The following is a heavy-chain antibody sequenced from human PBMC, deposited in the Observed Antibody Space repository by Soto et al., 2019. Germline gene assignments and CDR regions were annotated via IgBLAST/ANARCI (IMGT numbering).Heavy chain of an antibody. CDR3: ARRQHLVFSWFDH. Sequence: SVKVSCKASGYNLGAYYTYWVRQAPGRGLEWMGGIIPIFGTANYAQKFQGRVTITADESTSTAYMELSSLRSEDTAVYYCARRQHLVFSWFDHWGQGTLVTVSS. D-gene: IGHD6-13*01. V-gene: IGHV1-69*13. CDR2: IIPIFGTA. J-gene: IGHJ5*02. CDR1: GYNLGAYY.